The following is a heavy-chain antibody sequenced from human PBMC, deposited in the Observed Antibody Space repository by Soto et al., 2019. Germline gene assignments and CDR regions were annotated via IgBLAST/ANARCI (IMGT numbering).Heavy chain of an antibody. CDR2: IYYSGST. V-gene: IGHV4-39*01. CDR1: GGSISSSSYY. J-gene: IGHJ4*02. CDR3: ARQSRDLPVGY. Sequence: LETLSLTCTVSGGSISSSSYYWGWIRQPPGKGLEWIGSIYYSGSTYYNPSLKSRVTISVDTSKNQFSLKLSSVTAADTAVYYCARQSRDLPVGYWGQETLVTVSS.